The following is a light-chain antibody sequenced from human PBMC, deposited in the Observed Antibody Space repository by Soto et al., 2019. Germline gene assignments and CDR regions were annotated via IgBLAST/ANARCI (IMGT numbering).Light chain of an antibody. CDR1: SSDVGGYNY. CDR2: EVN. CDR3: SSYAGSSNV. Sequence: QSVLTQPPSASVSPGQSVAISCTGTSSDVGGYNYVSWYQQHPGKAPKLMIYEVNKRPSGVPDRFSGSKSGNTASLTVSGLQAGDEADYYCSSYAGSSNVFGTGTKVTVL. V-gene: IGLV2-8*01. J-gene: IGLJ1*01.